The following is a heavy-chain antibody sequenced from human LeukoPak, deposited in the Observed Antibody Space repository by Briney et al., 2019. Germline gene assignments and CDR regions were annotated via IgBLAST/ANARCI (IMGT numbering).Heavy chain of an antibody. Sequence: ASVKVSCKASGYTFTTYDINWVRQATGQGLEWMGWMNPNSGNTGYAQKFQGRVTMTRNTSISTAYMELRSLRSEDTAVYYCAVYGSESYYGIDYWGQGTLVTVSS. J-gene: IGHJ4*02. CDR1: GYTFTTYD. D-gene: IGHD3-10*01. CDR2: MNPNSGNT. CDR3: AVYGSESYYGIDY. V-gene: IGHV1-8*01.